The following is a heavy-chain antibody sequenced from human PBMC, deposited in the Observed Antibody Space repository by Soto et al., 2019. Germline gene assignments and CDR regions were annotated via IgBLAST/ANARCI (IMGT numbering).Heavy chain of an antibody. CDR1: GGTFSSYT. D-gene: IGHD3-10*01. CDR3: AMVRGDFAFDI. J-gene: IGHJ3*02. V-gene: IGHV1-69*02. Sequence: QVQLVQSGAEVKKPGSSVKVSCKASGGTFSSYTISWVRQAPGQGLEWMGRIIPILGIANYAQKFQGRVTITADKSTRAAYMELSSLRSEATAVYYCAMVRGDFAFDIWGQGTMVTVSS. CDR2: IIPILGIA.